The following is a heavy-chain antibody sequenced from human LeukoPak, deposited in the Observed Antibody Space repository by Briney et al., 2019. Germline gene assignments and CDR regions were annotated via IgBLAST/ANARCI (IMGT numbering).Heavy chain of an antibody. Sequence: ASVKVSCKASGYTFTGYYMHWVRQAPGQGLEWMGWINPNSDGTNYAQNFQGRVTMTRDTSISTPYMELSRLRSDDTAVYYCARLSGTMVTWDHFDYWGQGNLVTVSS. D-gene: IGHD5-18*01. V-gene: IGHV1-2*02. CDR3: ARLSGTMVTWDHFDY. CDR1: GYTFTGYY. J-gene: IGHJ4*02. CDR2: INPNSDGT.